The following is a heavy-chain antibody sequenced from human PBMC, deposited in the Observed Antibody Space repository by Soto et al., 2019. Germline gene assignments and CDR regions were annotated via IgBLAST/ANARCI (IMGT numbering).Heavy chain of an antibody. V-gene: IGHV3-30-3*01. CDR2: MTSDGSSK. D-gene: IGHD5-12*01. Sequence: QMQLLESGGGVVQPGKALRLSCAASGFAFNSHSMHWVRQAPGKGLEWLALMTSDGSSKFYADSVKGRCTISRDNSKNNLYLEMNSLRSEDTAVYLCARDRVIRYTGYELDLWGQGTLVTVSS. CDR1: GFAFNSHS. CDR3: ARDRVIRYTGYELDL. J-gene: IGHJ5*02.